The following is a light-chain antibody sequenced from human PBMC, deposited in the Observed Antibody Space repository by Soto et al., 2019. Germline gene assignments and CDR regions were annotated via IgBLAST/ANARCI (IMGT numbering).Light chain of an antibody. CDR3: CSYASSSTLV. J-gene: IGLJ1*01. Sequence: QSVLTQPPSASGSPGQSVAISCTGTSSDVGGYNYVSWYQQHPGKAPKLMIYEGSRRPSGISNRFSGSKSGNTASLTISGLQAEDEAEYYCCSYASSSTLVFGTGTKVTVL. CDR1: SSDVGGYNY. V-gene: IGLV2-23*01. CDR2: EGS.